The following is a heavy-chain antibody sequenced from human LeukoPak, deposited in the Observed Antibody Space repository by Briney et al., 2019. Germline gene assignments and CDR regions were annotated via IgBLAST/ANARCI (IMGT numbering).Heavy chain of an antibody. V-gene: IGHV3-30*18. CDR3: AKGVTAIYYYYGMDV. CDR1: EFTFSSFG. J-gene: IGHJ6*02. Sequence: GGSLRLSCAASEFTFSSFGIHWVRQAPGKGLEWVAVISYDGNNKYYADSVKGRFTISRDNSKNTLYLQMNSLRADDTAVYYCAKGVTAIYYYYGMDVWGQGTTVTVSS. D-gene: IGHD2-21*02. CDR2: ISYDGNNK.